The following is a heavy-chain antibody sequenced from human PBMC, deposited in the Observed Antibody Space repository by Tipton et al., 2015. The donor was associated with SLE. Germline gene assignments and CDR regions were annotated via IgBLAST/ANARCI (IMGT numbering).Heavy chain of an antibody. CDR3: AGWLHQNYGMDV. J-gene: IGHJ6*02. Sequence: LRLSCTVSGGSISSSSYYWGWIRQPPGKGLEWIGSIFYSGGTFYTPSLKSRVTISLDTSETQVSLKLSSVTAADTAVYYCAGWLHQNYGMDVWGQGTTVIVSS. CDR2: IFYSGGT. V-gene: IGHV4-39*07. D-gene: IGHD6-19*01. CDR1: GGSISSSSYY.